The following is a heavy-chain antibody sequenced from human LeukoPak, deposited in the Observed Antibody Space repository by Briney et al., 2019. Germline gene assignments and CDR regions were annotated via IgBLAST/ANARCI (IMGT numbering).Heavy chain of an antibody. CDR1: GGSISSYY. D-gene: IGHD6-13*01. CDR3: ARLWQQRVGWLDP. J-gene: IGHJ5*02. CDR2: IYTSGSG. V-gene: IGHV4-4*09. Sequence: SETLSLTCTVSGGSISSYYWSWIRQPPGKGLEWIGYIYTSGSGNYNPSLKSRVTISVDTSKNQFSLKLSSVTAADTAVYYCARLWQQRVGWLDPWGQGTLVIVSS.